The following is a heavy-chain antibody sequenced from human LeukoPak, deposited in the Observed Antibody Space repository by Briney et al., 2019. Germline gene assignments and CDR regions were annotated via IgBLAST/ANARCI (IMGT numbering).Heavy chain of an antibody. Sequence: GGSLRLSCAASGFTFSSYSMNWVRQAPGKGLEWVSYISSSSSTIYYADSVKGRFTISRDNAKNSLYLQMNSLRAEDTAVYYCARDVSGRGVAKRFDPWGQGTLVTVSS. D-gene: IGHD3-10*01. J-gene: IGHJ5*02. CDR1: GFTFSSYS. V-gene: IGHV3-48*04. CDR3: ARDVSGRGVAKRFDP. CDR2: ISSSSSTI.